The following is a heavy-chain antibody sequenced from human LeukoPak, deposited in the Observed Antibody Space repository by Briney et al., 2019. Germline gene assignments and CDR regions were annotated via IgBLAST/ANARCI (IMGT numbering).Heavy chain of an antibody. J-gene: IGHJ4*02. CDR2: ISSSSSYI. CDR1: GFTFSSYS. D-gene: IGHD2-2*01. Sequence: GESLRLSCAASGFTFSSYSMNWVRQAPGKGLEWVSSISSSSSYIYYADSVKGRFTISRDNAKNSLYLQMNSLRAEDTAVYYCARDLLVVPAAREPFDYWGQGTLVTVSS. CDR3: ARDLLVVPAAREPFDY. V-gene: IGHV3-21*01.